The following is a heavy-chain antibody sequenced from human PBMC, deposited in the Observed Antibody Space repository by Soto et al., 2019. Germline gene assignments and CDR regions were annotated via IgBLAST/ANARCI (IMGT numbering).Heavy chain of an antibody. CDR1: GFTFSSNW. D-gene: IGHD2-21*01. V-gene: IGHV3-74*01. CDR2: INTDGSRT. J-gene: IGHJ4*02. Sequence: EVQLVESGGGLVQPGGSLRLSCAASGFTFSSNWMHWVRRVPGRGLVWVSRINTDGSRTSYEDSVEGRFTISRDNAKNTVYLQMRSLRAEETAVYYCARDGEGFWGQGTLVTVSS. CDR3: ARDGEGF.